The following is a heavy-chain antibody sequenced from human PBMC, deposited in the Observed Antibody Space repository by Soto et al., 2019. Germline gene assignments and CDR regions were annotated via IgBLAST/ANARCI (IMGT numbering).Heavy chain of an antibody. Sequence: GGSQRLSCAASGFTVSSNYMSWVRQAPGKGLEWVSVIYSGGSTYYADSVKGRFTISRDNSKNTLYLQMNSLRAEDTAVYYCARDDPSYGSGSYYSGHYFDYWGQGTRVTVSS. CDR2: IYSGGST. CDR1: GFTVSSNY. CDR3: ARDDPSYGSGSYYSGHYFDY. J-gene: IGHJ4*02. D-gene: IGHD3-10*01. V-gene: IGHV3-66*01.